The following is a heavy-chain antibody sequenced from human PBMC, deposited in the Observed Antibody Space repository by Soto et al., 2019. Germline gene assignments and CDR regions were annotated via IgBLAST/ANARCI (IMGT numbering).Heavy chain of an antibody. D-gene: IGHD3-22*01. V-gene: IGHV3-30*18. CDR1: GFTFSAYG. CDR3: AKDEYYYSRSGYYIFDS. Sequence: PGESLKISCEVSGFTFSAYGMHWVRQAPGKVLEWVAAISHDGTNKNYGGSVKGRFTISRDNSKKTLYLQMNSLRPEDTALYYCAKDEYYYSRSGYYIFDSWGQGTLVTVSS. J-gene: IGHJ4*02. CDR2: ISHDGTNK.